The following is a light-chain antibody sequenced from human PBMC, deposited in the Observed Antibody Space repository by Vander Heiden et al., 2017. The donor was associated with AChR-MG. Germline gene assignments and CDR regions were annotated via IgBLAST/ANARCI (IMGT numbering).Light chain of an antibody. CDR1: LPNIGNNY. CDR3: GTWDGSVRGYV. V-gene: IGLV1-51*01. CDR2: DDN. Sequence: QSILTQPPSVSAAPGQKVTISCSGSLPNIGNNYVSWYQQLPGTAPKLLIYDDNERPSGIPDRFSGSKSGTSATLGITGLQTGDEADYYCGTWDGSVRGYVFGAGTKVTVL. J-gene: IGLJ1*01.